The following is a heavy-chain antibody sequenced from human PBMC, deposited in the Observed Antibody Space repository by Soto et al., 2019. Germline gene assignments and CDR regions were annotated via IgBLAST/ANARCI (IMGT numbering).Heavy chain of an antibody. CDR3: ARAHFTMVLH. CDR2: IYYSGST. J-gene: IGHJ4*02. CDR1: GGSISSYY. D-gene: IGHD3-10*01. V-gene: IGHV4-59*12. Sequence: PSETLSLTCTVSGGSISSYYWSWIRQPPGKGLEWIGYIYYSGSTYYNPSLKSRVTISVDTSKNQFSLKLSSVTAADTAVYYCARAHFTMVLHWGQGTLVTVSS.